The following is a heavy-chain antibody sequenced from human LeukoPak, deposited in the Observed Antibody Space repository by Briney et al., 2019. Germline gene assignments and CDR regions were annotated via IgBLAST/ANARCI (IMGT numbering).Heavy chain of an antibody. D-gene: IGHD3-10*01. CDR3: ARSSGFGELLPNFDY. CDR1: GGSISSYY. J-gene: IGHJ4*02. CDR2: IYYSGST. V-gene: IGHV4-59*01. Sequence: SETLSLTCTVSGGSISSYYWSWIRQPPGKGLEWIGYIYYSGSTNYNPSLKSRVTISVDTSKNQFSLKLSSVTAADTAVYYCARSSGFGELLPNFDYWGQGTLVTVSS.